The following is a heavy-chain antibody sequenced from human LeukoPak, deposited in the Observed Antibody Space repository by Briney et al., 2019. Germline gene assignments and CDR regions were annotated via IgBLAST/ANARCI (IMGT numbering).Heavy chain of an antibody. V-gene: IGHV4-59*12. CDR2: VYSSGNT. J-gene: IGHJ4*02. D-gene: IGHD1-7*01. Sequence: PSETLSLTCTVSGGSISIYYWSWVRQPPGKGLEWMGYVYSSGNTDYNPSLKSRVTISADTSKNQFSLKLTSVTAADTAVYYCVRDRELNYWGQGTLVTVSS. CDR3: VRDRELNY. CDR1: GGSISIYY.